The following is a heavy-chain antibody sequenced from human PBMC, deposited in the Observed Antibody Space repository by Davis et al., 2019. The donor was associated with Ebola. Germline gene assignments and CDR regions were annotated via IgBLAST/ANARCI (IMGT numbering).Heavy chain of an antibody. CDR3: ARDVPPGQYSSSWEFDY. V-gene: IGHV3-30-3*01. D-gene: IGHD6-13*01. CDR2: ISYDGSNK. Sequence: GESLKISCAASGFTFSSYAMHWVRQAPGKGLEWVAVISYDGSNKYYADSVKGRFTISRDNAKNSLYLQMNSLRAEDTAVYYCARDVPPGQYSSSWEFDYWGQGTLVTVSS. J-gene: IGHJ4*02. CDR1: GFTFSSYA.